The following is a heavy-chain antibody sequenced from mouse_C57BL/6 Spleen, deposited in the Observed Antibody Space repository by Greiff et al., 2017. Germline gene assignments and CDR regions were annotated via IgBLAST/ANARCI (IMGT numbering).Heavy chain of an antibody. V-gene: IGHV1-80*01. D-gene: IGHD1-1*01. Sequence: QVQLQQSGAELVKPGASVKISCKASGYAFSSYWMNWVKQRPGKGLEWIGQIYPGDGDTNYNGKFKGKATLTADKSSSTAYMQLSSLTSEDSAVYFGARVAVITTAPYFDYWGQGTTLTVSS. CDR3: ARVAVITTAPYFDY. CDR1: GYAFSSYW. CDR2: IYPGDGDT. J-gene: IGHJ2*01.